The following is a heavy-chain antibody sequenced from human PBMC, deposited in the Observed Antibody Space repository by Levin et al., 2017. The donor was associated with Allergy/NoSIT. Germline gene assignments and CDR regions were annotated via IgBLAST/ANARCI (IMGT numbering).Heavy chain of an antibody. V-gene: IGHV3-21*01. CDR3: ATNKVLYPMTHYKY. J-gene: IGHJ4*02. D-gene: IGHD4/OR15-4a*01. Sequence: LSLTCAASGLTFSSSSMTWVRQAPGKGLEWVSSISSSSSYLHYADSVKGRFTISRDNAKNSLYLQMNSLRAEDTAVYYCATNKVLYPMTHYKYWGQGTLVTVSS. CDR1: GLTFSSSS. CDR2: ISSSSSYL.